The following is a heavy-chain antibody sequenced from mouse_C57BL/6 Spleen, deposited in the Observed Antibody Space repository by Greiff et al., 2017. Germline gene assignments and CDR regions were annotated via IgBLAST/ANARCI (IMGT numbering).Heavy chain of an antibody. CDR2: IDPSDSYT. J-gene: IGHJ4*01. CDR3: ARRDSNYPYAKDY. Sequence: QVQLQQPGAELVKPGASVKLSCKASGYTFTSYWMQWVKQRPGQGLEWIGEIDPSDSYTNSNQKFKGKATLTVDTSSSTAYMQLSSLTSEDSAVYYCARRDSNYPYAKDYWGQGTSVTVSS. D-gene: IGHD2-5*01. V-gene: IGHV1-50*01. CDR1: GYTFTSYW.